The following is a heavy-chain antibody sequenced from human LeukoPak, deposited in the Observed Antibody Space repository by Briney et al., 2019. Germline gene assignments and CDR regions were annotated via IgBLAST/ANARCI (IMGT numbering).Heavy chain of an antibody. Sequence: GGSLRLSCAASGFTFSTYGMHWVRQAPGKGLGWVVVIWYDGSNNYYADSVKGRFTISRDNSKNTLYLQVNSLRAEDTAVYYCARANYGSGSNYYYGLDVWGQGTTVTVSS. V-gene: IGHV3-33*01. J-gene: IGHJ6*02. CDR1: GFTFSTYG. CDR2: IWYDGSNN. D-gene: IGHD3-10*01. CDR3: ARANYGSGSNYYYGLDV.